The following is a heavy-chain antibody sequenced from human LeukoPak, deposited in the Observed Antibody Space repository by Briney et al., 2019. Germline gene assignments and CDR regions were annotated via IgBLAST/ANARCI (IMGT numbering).Heavy chain of an antibody. CDR1: GGYVTSYY. J-gene: IGHJ4*02. D-gene: IGHD2-15*01. CDR3: ATSRSWSEASFDS. Sequence: PSETLSLTCTVLGGYVTSYYMSWVRQPPGKGLEWIGYVFHTGSTSYNPSLKSRVAISLDTSKNQVSLRLTSVIAADTAIYYCATSRSWSEASFDSWGQGTLVTVSS. CDR2: VFHTGST. V-gene: IGHV4-59*02.